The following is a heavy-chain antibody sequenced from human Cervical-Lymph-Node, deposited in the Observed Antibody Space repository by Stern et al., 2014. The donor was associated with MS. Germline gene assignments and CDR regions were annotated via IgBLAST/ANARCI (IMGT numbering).Heavy chain of an antibody. Sequence: EVQLVESGGGLVQPGGSLRLSCAASGFNFSSYWMHWVRKFPEKGLFWVSQINRDGSDTSYADSVKGRFSISRDNIRNMLYLRMTSLRAEDTAVYYCARGVGDYWGQGARVTVSS. J-gene: IGHJ4*02. D-gene: IGHD3-16*01. CDR2: INRDGSDT. CDR3: ARGVGDY. V-gene: IGHV3-74*02. CDR1: GFNFSSYW.